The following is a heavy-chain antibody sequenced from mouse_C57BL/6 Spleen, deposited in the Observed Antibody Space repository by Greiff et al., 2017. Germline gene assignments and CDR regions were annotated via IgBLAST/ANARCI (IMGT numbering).Heavy chain of an antibody. Sequence: QVQLQQSGAELVRPGTSVKVSCKASGYAFTNYLIEWVKQRPGQGLEWIGVINPGSGGTNYNEKFKGKATLTADKSSSTAYMQLSSLTSEDSAVYFCARGGNLPYYAMDYWGQGTSVTVSS. CDR1: GYAFTNYL. CDR2: INPGSGGT. CDR3: ARGGNLPYYAMDY. V-gene: IGHV1-54*01. J-gene: IGHJ4*01. D-gene: IGHD2-1*01.